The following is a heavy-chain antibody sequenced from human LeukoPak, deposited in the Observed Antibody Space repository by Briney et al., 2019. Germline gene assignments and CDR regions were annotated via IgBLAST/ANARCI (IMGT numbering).Heavy chain of an antibody. CDR2: INGRGIT. CDR3: AKERQTGDYFTSDY. D-gene: IGHD4-17*01. J-gene: IGHJ4*02. CDR1: GFTFSSYT. Sequence: GGSLRLSCTASGFTFSSYTMSWVRQAPGEGLEWLSAINGRGITYYAGSVKGRFTISRDNSENTLYLQMNSLTVDDAAVYFCAKERQTGDYFTSDYWGQGTLVTVSS. V-gene: IGHV3-23*01.